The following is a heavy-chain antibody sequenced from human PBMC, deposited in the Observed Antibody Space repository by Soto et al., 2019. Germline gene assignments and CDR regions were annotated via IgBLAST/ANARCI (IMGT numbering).Heavy chain of an antibody. CDR2: INPNSGGT. V-gene: IGHV1-2*04. CDR3: ARGPSITIFGVVISPTPYGMDV. Sequence: ASVKVSCKASGYTFTGYYMHWVRQAPGQGLEWMGWINPNSGGTNYAQKFQGWVTMTRDTSISTAYMELSRLRSDDTAVYYCARGPSITIFGVVISPTPYGMDVWGQGTTVTVSS. D-gene: IGHD3-3*01. J-gene: IGHJ6*02. CDR1: GYTFTGYY.